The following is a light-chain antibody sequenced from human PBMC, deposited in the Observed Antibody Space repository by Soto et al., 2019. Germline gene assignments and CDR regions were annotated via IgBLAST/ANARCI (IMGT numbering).Light chain of an antibody. CDR1: QSVSSY. J-gene: IGKJ1*01. CDR2: DAS. Sequence: EIVLTQSPATLSLSPGERATLSCRASQSVSSYLAWYQQKPGQAPRLLIYDASNMATGIPARFSGSGSGTDLPLTISSLAPEDFAVYYGQQRSNWPRTFGQGTKVEIK. CDR3: QQRSNWPRT. V-gene: IGKV3-11*01.